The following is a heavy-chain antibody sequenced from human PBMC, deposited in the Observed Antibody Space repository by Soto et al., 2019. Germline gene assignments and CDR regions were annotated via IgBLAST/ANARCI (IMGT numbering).Heavy chain of an antibody. J-gene: IGHJ4*02. D-gene: IGHD3-22*01. CDR1: GGSIDSYY. CDR3: AREIKQHYYDSSVHYTDY. CDR2: IYTTGSA. Sequence: LSLTCTVSGGSIDSYYWSWIRQPAGKGLEWIGRIYTTGSANYNPSLNSRVTMSVDTSKNQFSLTLSSVTAADTAVYYCAREIKQHYYDSSVHYTDYWGQGTLVTVSS. V-gene: IGHV4-4*07.